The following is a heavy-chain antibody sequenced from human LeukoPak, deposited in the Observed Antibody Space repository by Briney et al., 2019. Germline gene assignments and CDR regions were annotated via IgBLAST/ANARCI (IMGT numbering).Heavy chain of an antibody. CDR1: GYSISSGYY. V-gene: IGHV4-38-2*02. Sequence: SETLSLTCTVSGYSISSGYYWGWIRQPPGKGLEWIGSIYHSGSTYYNPSLKSRVTISVDTSKNQFSLKLSSVTAADTAVYYCARVNEGGLFAFYNWFDPWGQGTLVTVSS. J-gene: IGHJ5*02. CDR2: IYHSGST. CDR3: ARVNEGGLFAFYNWFDP. D-gene: IGHD3-10*01.